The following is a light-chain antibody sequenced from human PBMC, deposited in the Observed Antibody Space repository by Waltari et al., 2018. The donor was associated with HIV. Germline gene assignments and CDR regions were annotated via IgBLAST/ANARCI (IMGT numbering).Light chain of an antibody. CDR3: QQLNSFPLT. Sequence: DIQLTQSPSFLSASVGDRVTITCQASQGIRSFLAWYQQKPGKAPELLIYDASTLQSGVPSRFSGSGSGTEFTLTVSSLQPEDFATYYCQQLNSFPLTFGGGTKLEIK. CDR1: QGIRSF. CDR2: DAS. J-gene: IGKJ4*01. V-gene: IGKV1-9*01.